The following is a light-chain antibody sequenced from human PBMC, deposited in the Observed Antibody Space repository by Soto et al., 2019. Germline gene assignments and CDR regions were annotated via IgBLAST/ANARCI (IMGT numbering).Light chain of an antibody. CDR1: SGHSSYA. CDR2: LNSDGSH. V-gene: IGLV4-69*01. J-gene: IGLJ2*01. CDR3: QTWGTGTLV. Sequence: QLVLTQSPSASASLGASVKLTCTLSSGHSSYAIVWHQQQPEKGPRYLMKLNSDGSHSKGDGIPDRFSGSSSGAERYLTISSPQSEDEADYYCQTWGTGTLVFGGGTKLTVL.